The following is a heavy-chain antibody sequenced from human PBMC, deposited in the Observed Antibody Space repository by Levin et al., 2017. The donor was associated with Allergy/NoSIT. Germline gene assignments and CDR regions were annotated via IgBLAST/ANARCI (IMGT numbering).Heavy chain of an antibody. CDR1: GFTFSTYA. D-gene: IGHD2-15*01. CDR2: ISGSGGRK. V-gene: IGHV3-23*01. CDR3: VKEVVGKSVADY. Sequence: VASVKVSCAASGFTFSTYAMSWVRQGRGKGLEWVSAISGSGGRKWYADSVKGRFTISRDNSKHTLYPQMNSLRSQDTAVYFCVKEVVGKSVADYWCQGTPVTVSS. J-gene: IGHJ4*02.